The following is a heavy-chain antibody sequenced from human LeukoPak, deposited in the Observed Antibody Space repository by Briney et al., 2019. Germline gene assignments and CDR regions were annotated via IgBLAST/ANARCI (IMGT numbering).Heavy chain of an antibody. CDR1: GFNFRTHA. V-gene: IGHV3-33*01. CDR2: VWRGGSYK. Sequence: GGSLRLSCSASGFNFRTHAMHWVRQAPGKGLQWVAMVWRGGSYKYYTDSVNGRFSISRDDSRSRLHLQMDSLRSEDTAVYYCAIDPPDSGWAFWSWGQGALVTVSS. D-gene: IGHD6-19*01. J-gene: IGHJ5*02. CDR3: AIDPPDSGWAFWS.